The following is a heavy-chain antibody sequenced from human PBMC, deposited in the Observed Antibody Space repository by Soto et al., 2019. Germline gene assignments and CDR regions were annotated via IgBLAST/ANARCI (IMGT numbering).Heavy chain of an antibody. CDR3: ARRRYCSGGSCYSRWFDP. CDR2: IYHSGST. CDR1: GGSISSSNW. Sequence: SETLSLTCAVSGGSISSSNWWSWVRQPPGKGLEWIGEIYHSGSTNYNPSLKSRVTISVDKSKNQFSLKLSSVTAADTAVYYCARRRYCSGGSCYSRWFDPWGQGTLVTVSS. J-gene: IGHJ5*02. D-gene: IGHD2-15*01. V-gene: IGHV4-4*02.